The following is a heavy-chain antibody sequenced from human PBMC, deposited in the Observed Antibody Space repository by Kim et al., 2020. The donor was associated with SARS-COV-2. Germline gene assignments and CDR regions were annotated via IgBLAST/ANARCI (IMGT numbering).Heavy chain of an antibody. D-gene: IGHD2-2*02. CDR1: GFTFTSYA. CDR3: ANDRVVVPAAIDY. Sequence: GGSLRLSCTASGFTFTSYAMTWVRQAPGKGLEWVSTISSGGGSTYYADSVKGRFTISRDNSKNTLYLQMNSLSAEDTAGYDCANDRVVVPAAIDYWGQGT. J-gene: IGHJ4*02. V-gene: IGHV3-23*01. CDR2: ISSGGGST.